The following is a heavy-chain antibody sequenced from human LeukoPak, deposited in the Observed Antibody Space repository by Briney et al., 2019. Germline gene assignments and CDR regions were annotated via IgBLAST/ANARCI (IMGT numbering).Heavy chain of an antibody. V-gene: IGHV3-21*01. CDR1: GFTFSSYS. D-gene: IGHD2-2*01. J-gene: IGHJ4*02. CDR3: ARGEVVPAANYGFRDY. CDR2: ISSSSSYI. Sequence: GGSLRLFCAASGFTFSSYSMNWVRQAPGKGLEWVSSISSSSSYIYYADSVKGRFTISRDNAKNSLYLQMNSLRAEDTAVYYCARGEVVPAANYGFRDYWGQGTLVTVSS.